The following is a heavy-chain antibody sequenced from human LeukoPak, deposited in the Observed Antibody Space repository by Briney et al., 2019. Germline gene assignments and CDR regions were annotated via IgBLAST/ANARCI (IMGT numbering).Heavy chain of an antibody. CDR2: INPNSGGT. V-gene: IGHV1-2*02. CDR1: GYTFTGYY. D-gene: IGHD6-19*01. J-gene: IGHJ6*02. Sequence: ASVTVSCKASGYTFTGYYMHWVRQAPGQGLEWMGWINPNSGGTNYGQKFQGRVTMTRDTSISTAYMELSRLRSDDTAVYYCARDQGAVAGTYYYYGMDVWGQGTTVTVSS. CDR3: ARDQGAVAGTYYYYGMDV.